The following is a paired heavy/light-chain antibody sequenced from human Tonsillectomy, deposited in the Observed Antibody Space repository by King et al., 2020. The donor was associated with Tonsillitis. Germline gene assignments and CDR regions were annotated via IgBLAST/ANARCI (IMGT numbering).Heavy chain of an antibody. J-gene: IGHJ4*02. V-gene: IGHV3-9*01. CDR2: ISWNSVGF. CDR3: VKATVITIFGVFGHYCDY. D-gene: IGHD3-3*01. CDR1: GFTFDDYA. Sequence: EVQLVESGGGLVQPGRSLRLSCVASGFTFDDYAMHWVRQVPGKGLEWVSGISWNSVGFGYADSVKGRFTISRDNAKNSLYLQMNSLRPEDTAFYYCVKATVITIFGVFGHYCDYWGQGTLVTVSS.
Light chain of an antibody. CDR3: SSYTSKSTWV. V-gene: IGLV2-14*01. J-gene: IGLJ3*02. CDR2: DVR. Sequence: QSALTQPASVSGSPGQSITISCTGTSSDIGYYNYVSWYQQHPGTAPKVMIYDVRNRPSGVSNRFSGSKSGNTASLTISGLQAEDEADYYCSSYTSKSTWVFGGGTKLTVL. CDR1: SSDIGYYNY.